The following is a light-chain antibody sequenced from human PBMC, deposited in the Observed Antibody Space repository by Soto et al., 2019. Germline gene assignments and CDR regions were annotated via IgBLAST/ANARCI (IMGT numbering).Light chain of an antibody. CDR3: QHYNSYSEA. Sequence: DIQMTQSPSTLSGSVGDRVTITCRASQTISSWLAWYQQKPGKAPKLLIYKAYTLKSGVPPRFSGSGSGTEFTLTLSSLQPDDFATYYCQHYNSYSEAFVQGTKVELK. CDR1: QTISSW. CDR2: KAY. J-gene: IGKJ1*01. V-gene: IGKV1-5*03.